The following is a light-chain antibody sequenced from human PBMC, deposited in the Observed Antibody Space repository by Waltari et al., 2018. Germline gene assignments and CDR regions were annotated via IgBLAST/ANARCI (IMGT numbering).Light chain of an antibody. CDR3: SSYTSSSTLV. J-gene: IGLJ2*01. V-gene: IGLV2-14*01. CDR1: SSDVGGYNY. CDR2: EVS. Sequence: QSALTQPASVSGSHGQSITISCTGTSSDVGGYNYASWYQQHPGKAPKLMIYEVSNRPSGVSNRFSGSKSGNTASLTISGLQAEDEADYYCSSYTSSSTLVFGGGTKLTVL.